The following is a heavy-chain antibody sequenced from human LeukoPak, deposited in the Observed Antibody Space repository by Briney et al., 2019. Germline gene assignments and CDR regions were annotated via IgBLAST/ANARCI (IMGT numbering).Heavy chain of an antibody. Sequence: ASVKVSCTASGYTFTGYYMHWVRQAPGQGLEWMGWINPNSGGTNYAQKFQGRVTMTRDTSISTAYMELSSLRSEDTAVYYCARDAYCSSTSCYLEGGWFDPWGQGTLVTVSS. CDR2: INPNSGGT. D-gene: IGHD2-2*01. CDR1: GYTFTGYY. V-gene: IGHV1-2*02. J-gene: IGHJ5*02. CDR3: ARDAYCSSTSCYLEGGWFDP.